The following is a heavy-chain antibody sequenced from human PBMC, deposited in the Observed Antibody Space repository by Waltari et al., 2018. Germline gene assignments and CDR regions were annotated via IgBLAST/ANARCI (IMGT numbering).Heavy chain of an antibody. CDR3: ARKGGYCSGGSCFDY. V-gene: IGHV3-48*01. J-gene: IGHJ4*02. CDR1: GFTFSSYS. CDR2: ISSSSSTI. D-gene: IGHD2-15*01. Sequence: EVQLVESGGGLVQPGGSLRLSCAASGFTFSSYSMNWVRQAPGKGLEWVSYISSSSSTIYYADSVKGRFTISRDNAKNSLYLQMNSLRAEDTAVYYCARKGGYCSGGSCFDYWGQGTLVTVSS.